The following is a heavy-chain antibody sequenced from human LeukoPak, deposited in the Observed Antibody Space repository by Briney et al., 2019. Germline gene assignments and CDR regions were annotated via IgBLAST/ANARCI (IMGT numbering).Heavy chain of an antibody. D-gene: IGHD3-3*01. CDR3: ARDLWSGYSYYFDY. J-gene: IGHJ4*02. CDR2: ISAYNGNT. CDR1: GYTFTGYY. V-gene: IGHV1-18*04. Sequence: ASVKVSCKASGYTFTGYYMHWVRQAPGQGLEWMGWISAYNGNTNYAQKLQGRVTMTTDTSTSTAYMELRSLRSDDTAVYYCARDLWSGYSYYFDYWGQGTLVTVSS.